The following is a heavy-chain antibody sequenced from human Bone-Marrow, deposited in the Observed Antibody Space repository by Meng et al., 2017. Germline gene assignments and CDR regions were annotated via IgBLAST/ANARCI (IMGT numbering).Heavy chain of an antibody. D-gene: IGHD4-17*01. CDR3: ASRYCDSSVWYLDL. J-gene: IGHJ2*01. CDR2: IYYSGGT. Sequence: QWLLQESGPGRLKPSQTRSLPCTVFGGSISSSNHYGSWIRQHPGKGLEYIGYIYYSGGTNYNPSLKSRVIISVDTTKNQFSLRLNSVTAADATVYYCASRYCDSSVWYLDLWGRGTLVTVSS. V-gene: IGHV4-31*03. CDR1: GGSISSSNHY.